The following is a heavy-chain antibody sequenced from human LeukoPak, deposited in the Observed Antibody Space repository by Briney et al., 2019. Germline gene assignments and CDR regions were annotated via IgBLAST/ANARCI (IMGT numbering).Heavy chain of an antibody. CDR1: GGSISSSNW. Sequence: SGTLSLTCAVSGGSISSSNWWSWVRQPPGKGLEWIGEINHSGSTNYNPSLKSRVTISVDTSKNQFSLKLSSVTAADTAVYYCARRGYCSSTSCYLYYFDYWGQGTLVTVSS. V-gene: IGHV4-4*02. D-gene: IGHD2-2*01. CDR3: ARRGYCSSTSCYLYYFDY. J-gene: IGHJ4*02. CDR2: INHSGST.